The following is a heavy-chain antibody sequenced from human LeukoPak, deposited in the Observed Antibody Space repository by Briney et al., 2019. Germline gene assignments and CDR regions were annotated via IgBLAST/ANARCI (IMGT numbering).Heavy chain of an antibody. V-gene: IGHV4-59*01. CDR3: ARDYGGKLDY. J-gene: IGHJ4*01. D-gene: IGHD3-10*01. CDR1: GGSISPNY. Sequence: ETSETLSLTCSVSGGSISPNYWSWVRQPPGKGLEWLGYIHYSGSTDYTPSPKGRLTISVDTSKNQFSLTLTSVTEADTALYFCARDYGGKLDYWGHGTLVSVSS. CDR2: IHYSGST.